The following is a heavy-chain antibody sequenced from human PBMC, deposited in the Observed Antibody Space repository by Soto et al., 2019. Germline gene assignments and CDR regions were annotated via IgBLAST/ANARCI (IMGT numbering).Heavy chain of an antibody. CDR1: GFTFSISW. D-gene: IGHD6-6*01. V-gene: IGHV3-7*01. Sequence: GSLRLSCAASGFTFSISWMNWVRQAPGKGLEWVAYISSDGSETNYVDSVKGRFTISRDNAKNSLFLQMNSLRAEDTAVYYCARKPRLLDSWGQGTLVTVSS. CDR3: ARKPRLLDS. CDR2: ISSDGSET. J-gene: IGHJ4*02.